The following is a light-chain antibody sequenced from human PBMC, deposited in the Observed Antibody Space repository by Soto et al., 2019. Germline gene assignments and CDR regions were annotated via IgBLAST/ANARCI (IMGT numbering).Light chain of an antibody. CDR1: QSVSSN. CDR3: QQYNNWPLN. Sequence: EIVMIHAVAALSMTTGERATLSCRASQSVSSNLPRYQQKPGQAPRLLMYGASTRATGIPVRFSGSGSGTEFTLTIRSLQSEDFAVNCCQQYNNWPLNFRCGTKEDIK. CDR2: GAS. J-gene: IGKJ4*01. V-gene: IGKV3-15*01.